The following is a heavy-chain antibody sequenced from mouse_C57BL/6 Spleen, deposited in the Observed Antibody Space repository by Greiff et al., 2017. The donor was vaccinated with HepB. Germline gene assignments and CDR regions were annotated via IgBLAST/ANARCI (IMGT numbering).Heavy chain of an antibody. CDR2: INPNNGDT. CDR1: GYTFTDYN. D-gene: IGHD2-4*01. J-gene: IGHJ4*01. CDR3: ARGSMIRAFYYAMDY. V-gene: IGHV1-18*01. Sequence: EVQLQQSGPELVKPGASVKIPCKASGYTFTDYNMDWVKQSHGKSLEWIGDINPNNGDTFYNQKFKGKATLTVDKSSSTAHMEFRSLTSEDSAVYYCARGSMIRAFYYAMDYWGQGTSVTVSS.